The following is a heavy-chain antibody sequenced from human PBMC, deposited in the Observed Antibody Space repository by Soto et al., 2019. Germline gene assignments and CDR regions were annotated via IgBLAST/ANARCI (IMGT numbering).Heavy chain of an antibody. D-gene: IGHD3-22*01. Sequence: ETLSLTCKVSGYLINSGYSWGWIRQSPGKGLEWIGSTSYDGKSYYKPSLKSRVVMSVDLANNQFSLRLRSVTAADTAVYYCARDLSSGYQTFYFDYWGQGTPVTVSS. J-gene: IGHJ4*01. V-gene: IGHV4-38-2*02. CDR3: ARDLSSGYQTFYFDY. CDR1: GYLINSGYS. CDR2: TSYDGKS.